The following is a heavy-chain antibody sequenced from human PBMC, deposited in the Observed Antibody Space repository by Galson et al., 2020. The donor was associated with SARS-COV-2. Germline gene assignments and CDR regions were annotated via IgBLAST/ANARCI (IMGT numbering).Heavy chain of an antibody. Sequence: GGSLRLSCAASGFTFNTYWMSWIRQAPGKGLEWVANIKKEGSEKYYMDSVKGRFTISRDNAKNSLYLQMNSLRAEDTALYFCARDSLAAADNYYHYGLDVWGQGTTVTVSS. J-gene: IGHJ6*02. D-gene: IGHD6-13*01. CDR1: GFTFNTYW. V-gene: IGHV3-7*03. CDR2: IKKEGSEK. CDR3: ARDSLAAADNYYHYGLDV.